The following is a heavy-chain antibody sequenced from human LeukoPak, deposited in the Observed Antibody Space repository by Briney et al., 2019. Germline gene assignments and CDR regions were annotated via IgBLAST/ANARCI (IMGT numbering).Heavy chain of an antibody. J-gene: IGHJ4*02. V-gene: IGHV3-48*03. CDR2: ISSSGSTI. Sequence: GGSLRLSCAASGFTFSSYEMNWVRQAPGKGLEWVSYISSSGSTIYYADSVKGRFTISRDNANNSLYLQMNSLRAEDTAVYYCARDTGMATSFDYWGQGTLVTVSS. D-gene: IGHD5-24*01. CDR1: GFTFSSYE. CDR3: ARDTGMATSFDY.